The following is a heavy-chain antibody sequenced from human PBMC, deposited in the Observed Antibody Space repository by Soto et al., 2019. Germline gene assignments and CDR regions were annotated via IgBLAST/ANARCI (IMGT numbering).Heavy chain of an antibody. D-gene: IGHD3-3*01. CDR3: ARARVDFWSGYYTGKSLYYFDY. CDR1: GGSVSSGSYY. CDR2: IYYSGST. V-gene: IGHV4-61*01. J-gene: IGHJ4*02. Sequence: PSETLSLTCTVSGGSVSSGSYYWSWIRQPPGKGLEWIGYIYYSGSTNYNPSLKSRVTISVDTSKNQFSLKLGSVTAADTAVYYCARARVDFWSGYYTGKSLYYFDYWGQGTLVTVSS.